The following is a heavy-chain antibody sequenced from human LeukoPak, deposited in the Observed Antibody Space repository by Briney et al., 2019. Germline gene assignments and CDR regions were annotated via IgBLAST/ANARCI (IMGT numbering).Heavy chain of an antibody. Sequence: GESLKISCKGSGYSFTSYWIAWVRQVPGKGLEWMGIIHPRDSDIRYNPPFQGQVTISADKSISTAYLQWNSLKASDTAIYYCARMIGLGEVSPYFDYWGQGSLVTVSS. CDR2: IHPRDSDI. D-gene: IGHD3-16*02. CDR3: ARMIGLGEVSPYFDY. CDR1: GYSFTSYW. V-gene: IGHV5-51*01. J-gene: IGHJ4*02.